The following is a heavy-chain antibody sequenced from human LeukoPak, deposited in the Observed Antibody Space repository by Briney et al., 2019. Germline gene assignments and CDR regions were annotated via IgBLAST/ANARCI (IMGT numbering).Heavy chain of an antibody. CDR3: ASEYCSGGNCYFDY. V-gene: IGHV5-51*01. CDR2: IFPGDSDT. J-gene: IGHJ4*02. D-gene: IGHD2-15*01. CDR1: EYXFATYW. Sequence: GESLKISCNGSEYXFATYWIGWVRQMPGQGLEWMGIIFPGDSDTRYSPSLQGQVTISADKSISTAYLQWSSLKASDTAIYYCASEYCSGGNCYFDYWGQGTLVTVSS.